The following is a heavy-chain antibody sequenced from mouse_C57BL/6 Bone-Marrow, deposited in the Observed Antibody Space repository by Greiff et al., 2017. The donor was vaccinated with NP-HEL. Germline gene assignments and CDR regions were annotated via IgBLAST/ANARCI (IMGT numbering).Heavy chain of an antibody. V-gene: IGHV14-4*01. CDR1: GFNIKDDY. CDR3: TTYPFAY. CDR2: IDPENGDT. J-gene: IGHJ3*01. Sequence: EVQLQQSGAELVRPGASVKLSCTASGFNIKDDYMHWVKQRPEQGLEWIGWIDPENGDTEYATKFQGKATITADTSSNTAYLQLSSLTSEDTAVYYCTTYPFAYWGQGTLVTVSA.